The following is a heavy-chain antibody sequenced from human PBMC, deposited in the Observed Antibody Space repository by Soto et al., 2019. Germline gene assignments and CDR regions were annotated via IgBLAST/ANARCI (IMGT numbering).Heavy chain of an antibody. V-gene: IGHV4-59*01. CDR3: ARGGADFWSGYYIGWFDP. CDR1: GGSISSYY. Sequence: SETLSLTCTVSGGSISSYYRSWIRQPPGKGLEWIGYIYYSGSTNYNPSLKSRVTISVDTSKNQFSLKLSSVTAADTAVYYCARGGADFWSGYYIGWFDPWGQGTLVTVSS. D-gene: IGHD3-3*01. J-gene: IGHJ5*02. CDR2: IYYSGST.